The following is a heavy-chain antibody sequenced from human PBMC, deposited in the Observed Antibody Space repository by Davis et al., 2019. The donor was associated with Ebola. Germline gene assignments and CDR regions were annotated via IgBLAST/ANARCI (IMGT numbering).Heavy chain of an antibody. J-gene: IGHJ6*02. CDR1: GFTFSSYG. V-gene: IGHV3-33*01. D-gene: IGHD4-11*01. CDR3: ARDLATVPDYYYYGMDV. Sequence: GESLKLSCAASGFTFSSYGMHWVRQAPGKGLEWVAVIWYDGSNKYYADSVKGRFTISRDNSKNTLYLQMNSLRAEDTAVCYCARDLATVPDYYYYGMDVWGQGTTVTVSS. CDR2: IWYDGSNK.